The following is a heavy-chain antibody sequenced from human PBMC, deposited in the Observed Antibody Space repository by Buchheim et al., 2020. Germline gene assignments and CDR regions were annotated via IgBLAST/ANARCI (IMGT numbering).Heavy chain of an antibody. V-gene: IGHV3-30*18. CDR1: GFTFSSYG. D-gene: IGHD6-19*01. CDR2: ISYDGSNK. J-gene: IGHJ4*02. CDR3: AKEQGKWLSD. Sequence: QVQLVESGGGVVQPGRSLRLSCAASGFTFSSYGMHWVRQAPGKGLEWVAVISYDGSNKYYADSVKGRFTISRDNSKNKLYLQMNSLRAEDTAVYYCAKEQGKWLSDWGQGTL.